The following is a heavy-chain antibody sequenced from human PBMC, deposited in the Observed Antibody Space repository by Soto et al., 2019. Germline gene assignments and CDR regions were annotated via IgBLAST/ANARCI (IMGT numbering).Heavy chain of an antibody. CDR3: AKDHAGSGWYAHGRAV. CDR1: GFTFSSYG. D-gene: IGHD6-19*01. CDR2: ISYDGSNK. V-gene: IGHV3-30*18. J-gene: IGHJ6*02. Sequence: QVQLVESGGGVVQPGRSLRLSCAASGFTFSSYGMHWVRQAPGKGLEWVAVISYDGSNKYYADSVKGRFTISRDNSKNTLYLQMNSLRAEDTAVYYCAKDHAGSGWYAHGRAVWGQGSTVTVSS.